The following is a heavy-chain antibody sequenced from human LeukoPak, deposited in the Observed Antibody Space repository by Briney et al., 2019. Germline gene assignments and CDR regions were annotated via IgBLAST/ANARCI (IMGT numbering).Heavy chain of an antibody. D-gene: IGHD3-22*01. CDR1: GFTFDDYG. V-gene: IGHV3-20*04. CDR3: AREGDSSGYYVYYYYYYMDV. Sequence: GGSLRLSCAASGFTFDDYGMSWVRQAPGKGLEWVSGINWNGGSTGYADSVKGRFTISRDNAKNSLYLQMNSLRAEDTALYYCAREGDSSGYYVYYYYYYMDVWGKGTTVTVSS. J-gene: IGHJ6*03. CDR2: INWNGGST.